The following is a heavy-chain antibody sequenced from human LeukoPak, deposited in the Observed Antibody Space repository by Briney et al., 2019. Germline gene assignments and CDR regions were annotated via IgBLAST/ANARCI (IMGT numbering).Heavy chain of an antibody. J-gene: IGHJ3*02. Sequence: ASVKVSCKASGGTFSSYAISWVRQAPGQGLEWMGGIIPIFGTANYAQKFQGRVTMTRDTSTSTVYMELSSLRSEDTAVYYCARGSRSDAFDIWGQGTMVTVSS. CDR2: IIPIFGTA. CDR3: ARGSRSDAFDI. CDR1: GGTFSSYA. V-gene: IGHV1-69*05.